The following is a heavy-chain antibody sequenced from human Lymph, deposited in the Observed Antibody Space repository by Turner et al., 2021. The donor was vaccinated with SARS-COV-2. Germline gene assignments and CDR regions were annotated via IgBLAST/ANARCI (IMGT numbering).Heavy chain of an antibody. Sequence: VQLVRSGGGRYKPGGSLRPACEASDFTFSTFTMTWVRQGPGKGLVCVLSISVSSTYIYDADTVQSPFTISRANATHSLYLQMHSLRAADMSLYSSVRDGTYLWWLYPEYYFDYWCQGTLVTVSS. J-gene: IGHJ4*02. CDR3: VRDGTYLWWLYPEYYFDY. D-gene: IGHD5-12*01. CDR1: DFTFSTFT. CDR2: ISVSSTYI. V-gene: IGHV3-21*01.